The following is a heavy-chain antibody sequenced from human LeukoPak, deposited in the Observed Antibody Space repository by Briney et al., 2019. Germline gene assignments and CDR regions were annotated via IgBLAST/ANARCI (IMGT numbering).Heavy chain of an antibody. D-gene: IGHD4/OR15-4a*01. V-gene: IGHV3-23*01. J-gene: IGHJ4*02. CDR3: ANEEVPNDY. Sequence: QAGGSLRLSCAVSGFTFSSHAMSWVRQAPGKGLEGVSGISISGDTTYYADSVQGRFTISRDNSKNTVYLQMSNLRVEDTAIYYCANEEVPNDYWGQGTLVTVSS. CDR1: GFTFSSHA. CDR2: ISISGDTT.